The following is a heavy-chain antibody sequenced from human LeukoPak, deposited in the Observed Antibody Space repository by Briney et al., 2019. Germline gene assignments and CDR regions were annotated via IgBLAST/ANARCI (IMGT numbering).Heavy chain of an antibody. CDR2: INHSGST. V-gene: IGHV4-34*01. CDR3: ARRKVRYYYDSSGPLRGGFDP. D-gene: IGHD3-22*01. CDR1: GGSFSGYY. Sequence: SETLSLTCAVYGGSFSGYYWSWIRQPPGKGLEWIGEINHSGSTNYNPSLKSRVTISVDTSKNQFSLKLSSVTAADTAVYYCARRKVRYYYDSSGPLRGGFDPWGQGTLVTVSS. J-gene: IGHJ5*02.